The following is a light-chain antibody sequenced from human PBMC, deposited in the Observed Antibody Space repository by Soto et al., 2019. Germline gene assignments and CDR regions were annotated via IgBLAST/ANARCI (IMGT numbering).Light chain of an antibody. CDR2: EVS. J-gene: IGLJ3*02. CDR3: SSYTSSSPVV. CDR1: SRDVGSYNY. Sequence: QSALTQPASVSGSPGQSITISCTGTSRDVGSYNYVSWYQQRPGKAPRLMIYEVSDRPSGISIRFSGSKSGNTASLTISGLQAEDEADYFCSSYTSSSPVVFGGGTKLTVL. V-gene: IGLV2-14*01.